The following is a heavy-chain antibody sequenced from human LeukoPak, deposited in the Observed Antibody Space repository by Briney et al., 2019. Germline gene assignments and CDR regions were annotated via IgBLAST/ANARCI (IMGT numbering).Heavy chain of an antibody. CDR1: GFTFSNQA. J-gene: IGHJ4*02. CDR3: AKEKQRNFDY. V-gene: IGHV3-23*01. CDR2: ISVTGDRT. Sequence: GGSLRLSCVASGFTFSNQAMTWVRQTPGKGLEWVSTISVTGDRTYYADSVKGRFTVSRDNSKNTLYVQMNSLTAEDTAVYFCAKEKQRNFDYWGQGTLVTVSS.